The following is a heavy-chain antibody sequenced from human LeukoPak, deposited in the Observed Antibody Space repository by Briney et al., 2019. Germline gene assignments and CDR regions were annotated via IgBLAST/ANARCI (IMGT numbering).Heavy chain of an antibody. D-gene: IGHD4-17*01. V-gene: IGHV3-9*01. J-gene: IGHJ4*02. CDR1: GFTFDDYA. CDR2: ISWNSGSI. Sequence: GGSLRLSCAASGFTFDDYAMHWVREAPGKGLEWVSGISWNSGSIGYADSVKGRFTISRDNAKNSLYLQMNSLRAEDTALYYCAKDNHGDYEGQIDYWGQGTLVTVSS. CDR3: AKDNHGDYEGQIDY.